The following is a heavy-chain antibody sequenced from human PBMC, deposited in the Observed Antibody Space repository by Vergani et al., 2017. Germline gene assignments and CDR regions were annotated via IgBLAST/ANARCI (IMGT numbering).Heavy chain of an antibody. CDR1: GFTFSSYG. J-gene: IGHJ6*02. Sequence: QVQLVESGRGVVQPGGSLRLSCAASGFTFSSYGMHWVRQAPGKGLEWVAFIRYDGSNKYYADSVKGRFTISRDNSKNTLYLQMNSLRAEDTAVYYCRGLGYRPNGMDVWGQGTTVTVSS. V-gene: IGHV3-30*02. CDR2: IRYDGSNK. D-gene: IGHD5-18*01. CDR3: RGLGYRPNGMDV.